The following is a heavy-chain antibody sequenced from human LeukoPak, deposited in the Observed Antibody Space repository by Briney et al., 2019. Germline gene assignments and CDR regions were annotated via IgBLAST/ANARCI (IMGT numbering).Heavy chain of an antibody. J-gene: IGHJ4*02. CDR1: GGSISSYY. Sequence: PSETLSPTCTVSGGSISSYYWSWIRQPPGKGLEWIGYIYYSGSTNYNPSLKSRVTISVDTSQNQFSLKLSSVTAADTAVYYCARPYYYGSGVPDWGQGTLVTVSS. V-gene: IGHV4-59*12. D-gene: IGHD3-10*01. CDR2: IYYSGST. CDR3: ARPYYYGSGVPD.